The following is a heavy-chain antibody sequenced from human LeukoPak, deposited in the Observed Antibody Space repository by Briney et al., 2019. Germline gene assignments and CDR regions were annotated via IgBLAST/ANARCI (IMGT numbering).Heavy chain of an antibody. J-gene: IGHJ4*02. CDR2: INAGNGNT. V-gene: IGHV1-3*01. CDR3: ARGSMSSGWSH. CDR1: GYTFTSYA. Sequence: ASVKVSCKASGYTFTSYARHWVRQAPGQRLEWMGWINAGNGNTKYSQKFQGRVTITRDTSASTAYMELSSLRSEDTAVYYCARGSMSSGWSHWGQGTLVTVSS. D-gene: IGHD6-19*01.